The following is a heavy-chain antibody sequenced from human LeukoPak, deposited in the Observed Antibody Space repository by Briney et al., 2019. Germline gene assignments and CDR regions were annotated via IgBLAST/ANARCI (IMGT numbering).Heavy chain of an antibody. CDR2: IKSKINDGTA. V-gene: IGHV3-15*01. CDR1: GFTFSNAW. Sequence: GGSLRLSCAASGFTFSNAWMSWVRQAPGKALEWVGRIKSKINDGTADYAAPVKGRFTISRDDLKNTLYLQMNSLKTEDTAVYYCTTVTDGGSDFWGQGTLVTVSS. J-gene: IGHJ4*02. D-gene: IGHD2-8*01. CDR3: TTVTDGGSDF.